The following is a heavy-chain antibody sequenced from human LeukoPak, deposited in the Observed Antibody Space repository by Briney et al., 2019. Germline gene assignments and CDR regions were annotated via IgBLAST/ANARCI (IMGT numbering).Heavy chain of an antibody. Sequence: GESLKISCKGSGYSFTSYWIGWVRQMPGKGLEWMGIIYPGDSDTRYSPSFQGQVTISAEKSISTAYLQWSSLKASNTAMYYCACPDQYGDYSFDYWGQGTLVSVSS. CDR1: GYSFTSYW. D-gene: IGHD4-17*01. CDR2: IYPGDSDT. J-gene: IGHJ4*02. CDR3: ACPDQYGDYSFDY. V-gene: IGHV5-51*01.